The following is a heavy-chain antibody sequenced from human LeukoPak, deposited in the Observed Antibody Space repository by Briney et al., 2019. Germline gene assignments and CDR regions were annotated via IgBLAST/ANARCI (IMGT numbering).Heavy chain of an antibody. Sequence: GGSLRLSCAASGFTFSNYWMSWVRQAPRKGLEWVANIKQDGSEKYYADSVKGRFAISRDNAKNSLYLQMNSLRAEDLAVYYCARARYCSGTSCYFDYWGQGTLVTVSS. CDR3: ARARYCSGTSCYFDY. V-gene: IGHV3-7*01. CDR2: IKQDGSEK. J-gene: IGHJ4*02. CDR1: GFTFSNYW. D-gene: IGHD2-15*01.